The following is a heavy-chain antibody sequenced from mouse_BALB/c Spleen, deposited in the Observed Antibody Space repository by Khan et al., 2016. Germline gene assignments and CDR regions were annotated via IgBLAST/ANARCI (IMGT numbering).Heavy chain of an antibody. Sequence: VQLQQSGAELVKPGASVKLSCTVSGFNIKDTYMHWVNQRPEQGLEWIGRIDPANGNTKYDPKFQDKATITADTSSNTAYLQLSSLTSEDTAVYYCFRGVYDYEFAYWGQGTLVTVSA. D-gene: IGHD2-4*01. CDR1: GFNIKDTY. V-gene: IGHV14-3*02. CDR2: IDPANGNT. CDR3: FRGVYDYEFAY. J-gene: IGHJ3*01.